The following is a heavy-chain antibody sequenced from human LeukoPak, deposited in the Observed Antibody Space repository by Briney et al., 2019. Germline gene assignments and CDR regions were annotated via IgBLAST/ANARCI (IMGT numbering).Heavy chain of an antibody. CDR2: IYTSGST. D-gene: IGHD2-15*01. CDR1: GGSISSYY. J-gene: IGHJ3*02. CDR3: ARDSPRYCSGGSCYSYMSAFDI. V-gene: IGHV4-4*07. Sequence: PSETLSLTCTVSGGSISSYYWSWIRQPAGKGLEWTGRIYTSGSTNYNPSLKSRVTMSVDTSKNQFSLKLSPVTAADTAVYYCARDSPRYCSGGSCYSYMSAFDIWGQGTMVTVSS.